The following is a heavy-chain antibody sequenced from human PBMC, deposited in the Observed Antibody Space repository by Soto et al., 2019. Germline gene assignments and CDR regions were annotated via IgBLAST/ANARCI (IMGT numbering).Heavy chain of an antibody. V-gene: IGHV4-39*01. Sequence: SETLSLTCTVSGGSISSSSYYWGWIRQPPGKGLEWIGSIYYSGSTYYNPALKSRVTISVDTSKNQFSLKLSSVTAADTAVYYCARHRRGRKREYSGYDRPNNNYYYYYMDVWGKGTTVTVSS. CDR2: IYYSGST. J-gene: IGHJ6*03. CDR3: ARHRRGRKREYSGYDRPNNNYYYYYMDV. CDR1: GGSISSSSYY. D-gene: IGHD5-12*01.